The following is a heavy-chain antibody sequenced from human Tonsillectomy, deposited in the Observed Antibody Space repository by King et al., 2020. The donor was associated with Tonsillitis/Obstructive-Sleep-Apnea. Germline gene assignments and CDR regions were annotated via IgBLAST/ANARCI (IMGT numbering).Heavy chain of an antibody. CDR3: ARDRNYFDF. V-gene: IGHV1-3*01. Sequence: QLVQSGAEVKKPGASVKVSCKASGYTFTNYAMHWVRQAPGHSLEWLGGINAGTGNTKYSQNFQGRVAITRDTSASTAYMELSSLRSEDTAIYYCARDRNYFDFWGQGTLVTVSS. CDR2: INAGTGNT. CDR1: GYTFTNYA. J-gene: IGHJ4*02.